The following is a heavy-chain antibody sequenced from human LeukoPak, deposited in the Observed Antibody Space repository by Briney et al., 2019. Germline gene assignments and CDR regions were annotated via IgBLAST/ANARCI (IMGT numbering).Heavy chain of an antibody. D-gene: IGHD6-13*01. CDR2: IYYSGST. J-gene: IGHJ4*02. CDR1: GGSISSYY. V-gene: IGHV4-59*01. CDR3: ARVSTDSSSWYKAYDY. Sequence: SETLSLTCTVSGGSISSYYWSWIRQPPGKGLEWIGYIYYSGSTNYNPSLKSRVTISVDTSKNQFSLKLSSVTAADTAVYYCARVSTDSSSWYKAYDYWGQGTLVTVSS.